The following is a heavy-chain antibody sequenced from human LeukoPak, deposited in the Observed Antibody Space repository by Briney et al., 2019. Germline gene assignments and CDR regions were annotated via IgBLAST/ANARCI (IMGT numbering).Heavy chain of an antibody. CDR1: GGSISTYY. Sequence: SETLSLTCTISGGSISTYYWSWLRQPPGKGLEWIGEIYYSGTTNYNPSLKSRVTISVDTSKNQFSLKLSSVTAADTAVYYCARLSDGSGGVDFDYWGQGTLVTVSS. D-gene: IGHD3-10*01. CDR3: ARLSDGSGGVDFDY. J-gene: IGHJ4*02. V-gene: IGHV4-59*12. CDR2: IYYSGTT.